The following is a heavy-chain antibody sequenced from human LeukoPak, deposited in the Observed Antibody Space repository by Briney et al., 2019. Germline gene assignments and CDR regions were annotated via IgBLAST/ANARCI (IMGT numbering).Heavy chain of an antibody. J-gene: IGHJ4*02. V-gene: IGHV3-23*01. CDR3: AKRDMSSWYFDY. CDR1: GFTFSSYA. Sequence: GGSLRLSCAASGFTFSSYAMSWVRQAPGKGLEWVSAISGSGSSTYYADSVKGRFTISRDNSKNTLYLQMNSLRAEDTAVYYCAKRDMSSWYFDYWGQGTLVTVSS. CDR2: ISGSGSST. D-gene: IGHD6-13*01.